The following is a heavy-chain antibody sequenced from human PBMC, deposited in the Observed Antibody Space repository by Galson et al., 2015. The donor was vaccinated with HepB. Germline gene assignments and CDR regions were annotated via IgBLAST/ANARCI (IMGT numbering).Heavy chain of an antibody. V-gene: IGHV4-59*08. Sequence: ETLSLTCTVSGGSISRHYWTWIRQSPGKGLEWIAYMYHTGSTRYNPSLMSRVTISMDTSKNQFSLRLGPVTAADTGVYFCARLYSTTWYVDYWGQGALVTVSS. J-gene: IGHJ4*02. CDR1: GGSISRHY. D-gene: IGHD6-13*01. CDR3: ARLYSTTWYVDY. CDR2: MYHTGST.